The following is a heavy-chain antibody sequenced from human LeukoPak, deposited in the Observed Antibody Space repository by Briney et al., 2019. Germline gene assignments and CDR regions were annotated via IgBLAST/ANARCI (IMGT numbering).Heavy chain of an antibody. V-gene: IGHV1-2*02. J-gene: IGHJ4*02. D-gene: IGHD3-22*01. Sequence: ASVKVSCKASGYTFTGYYMHWVRQAPGQGLEWTGWINPNSGGTNYAQKFQGRVTMTRDTSISTAYMELSRLRSDDTAVYYCARSDYYDSSGADYWGQGTLVTVSS. CDR1: GYTFTGYY. CDR2: INPNSGGT. CDR3: ARSDYYDSSGADY.